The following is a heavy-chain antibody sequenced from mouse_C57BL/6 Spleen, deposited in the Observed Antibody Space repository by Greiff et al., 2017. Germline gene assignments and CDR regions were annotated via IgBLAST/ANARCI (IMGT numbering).Heavy chain of an antibody. D-gene: IGHD2-2*01. V-gene: IGHV1-85*01. CDR1: GYTFTSYD. CDR3: AREGAYGYDGFDY. J-gene: IGHJ2*01. CDR2: IYPRDGST. Sequence: QVQLKESGPELVKPGASVKLSCKASGYTFTSYDINWVKQRPGQGLEWIGWIYPRDGSTKYNEKFKGKATLTVDTSSSTAYMELHSLTSEDSAVYFCAREGAYGYDGFDYWGQGTTLTVSS.